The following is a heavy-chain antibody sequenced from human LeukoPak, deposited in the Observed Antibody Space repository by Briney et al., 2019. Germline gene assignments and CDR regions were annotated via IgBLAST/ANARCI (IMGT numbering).Heavy chain of an antibody. CDR3: TRRRYSGDAFGI. J-gene: IGHJ3*02. V-gene: IGHV5-10-1*01. CDR1: GYTLTNYW. CDR2: IDPSDSYT. Sequence: GESLKISCKGSGYTLTNYWISWVRQMPGKGLEWMGRIDPSDSYTIYNPSFQGHVTISDDKSINTAYLQWSSLEASDTAMYYCTRRRYSGDAFGIWGQGTMVTVSS. D-gene: IGHD5-12*01.